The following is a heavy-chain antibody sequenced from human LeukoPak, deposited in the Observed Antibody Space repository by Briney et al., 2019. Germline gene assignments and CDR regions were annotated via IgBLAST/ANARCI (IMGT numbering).Heavy chain of an antibody. J-gene: IGHJ4*02. Sequence: SETLSLTCTVSSGFFRTYYWSWIRQPPGKGLEWIGYIFYNEGTSYNPSLKSRVTISVDTSKNQFSLKLSSVTAADTAVYYCARRQGDYWGQGTLVTVSS. CDR2: IFYNEGT. CDR1: SGFFRTYY. V-gene: IGHV4-59*12. CDR3: ARRQGDY.